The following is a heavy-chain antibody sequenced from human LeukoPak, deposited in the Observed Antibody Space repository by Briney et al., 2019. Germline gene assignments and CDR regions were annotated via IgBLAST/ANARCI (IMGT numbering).Heavy chain of an antibody. CDR2: MFWSGTA. Sequence: SETLSLTCSVSGFSINSSDFYWAWIRQPPGKGLEWVGTMFWSGTAYYNPSLESRVTISVDTSKNQFSLKVRSVTAADTAVYYCARMFFDFWSHPGSDLFDMWGQGTMVTVSS. V-gene: IGHV4-39*01. D-gene: IGHD3-3*01. CDR1: GFSINSSDFY. CDR3: ARMFFDFWSHPGSDLFDM. J-gene: IGHJ3*02.